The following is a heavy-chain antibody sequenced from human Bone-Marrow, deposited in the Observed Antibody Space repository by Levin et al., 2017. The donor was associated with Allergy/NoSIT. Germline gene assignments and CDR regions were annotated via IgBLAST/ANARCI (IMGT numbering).Heavy chain of an antibody. CDR2: IYHSGST. D-gene: IGHD5-24*01. CDR1: GYSITSGFY. V-gene: IGHV4-38-2*02. Sequence: SETLSLTCTVSGYSITSGFYWGWIRQSPGKGLEWIGSIYHSGSTYHNPPLKSRVSISVDTSKNQLSLTLTSVTAADMAVYYCAKGGVGRDGYNHFDSWGQGILVTVSS. J-gene: IGHJ4*02. CDR3: AKGGVGRDGYNHFDS.